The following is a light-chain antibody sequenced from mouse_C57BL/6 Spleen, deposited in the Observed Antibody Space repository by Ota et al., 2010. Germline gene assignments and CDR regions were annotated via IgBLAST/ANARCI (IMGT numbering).Light chain of an antibody. CDR2: GAS. CDR1: QDVGTA. J-gene: IGKJ4*01. Sequence: IVMTQSHKFMSTSVGDRVSITCKASQDVGTAVAWYQQKPGQSPKLLIYGASNRYTGVPDRFTGSGSATDFTLTISSVQAEDLADYHCGQSYSYPFTFGSGTKLEIK. V-gene: IGKV6-20*01. CDR3: GQSYSYPFT.